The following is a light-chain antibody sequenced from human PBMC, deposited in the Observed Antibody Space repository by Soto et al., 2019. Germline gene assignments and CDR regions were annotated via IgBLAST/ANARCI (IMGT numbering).Light chain of an antibody. CDR1: QSVATM. Sequence: EIVLTQSPATLSLSAGERVTLSCRASQSVATMVAWYQQQVGRTPRLLIYGASTRATGIPARFSGSGSGTEFTLTISSLQSEDFAVYYCQQYNNGPPLTFGGGTKVEIK. CDR3: QQYNNGPPLT. V-gene: IGKV3-15*01. J-gene: IGKJ4*01. CDR2: GAS.